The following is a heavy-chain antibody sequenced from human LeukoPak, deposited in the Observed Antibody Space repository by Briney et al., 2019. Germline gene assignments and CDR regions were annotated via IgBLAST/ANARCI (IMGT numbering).Heavy chain of an antibody. V-gene: IGHV3-30*18. J-gene: IGHJ4*02. D-gene: IGHD2-2*01. CDR1: GFTFNNYG. CDR3: AKGPLRGTAAAIDY. CDR2: ISYDGRNK. Sequence: PGGSLRLSCAASGFTFNNYGIHWVRQAPGKGLEWVAVISYDGRNKHYPDSVKGRFTISRDISTDTLWLQMDSLRTEDTAVYYCAKGPLRGTAAAIDYWGREPWSPSPQ.